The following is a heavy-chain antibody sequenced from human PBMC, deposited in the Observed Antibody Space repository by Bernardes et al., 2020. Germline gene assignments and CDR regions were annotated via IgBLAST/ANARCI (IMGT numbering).Heavy chain of an antibody. CDR1: GFTVSSNY. CDR2: IYSGGST. D-gene: IGHD1-26*01. J-gene: IGHJ4*02. V-gene: IGHV3-53*01. CDR3: SSLLRDYYFDY. Sequence: GGSLRLSCAASGFTVSSNYMSWVRQAPGKGLEWVSVIYSGGSTYYADSVKGRFTISRDNSKNTLYLQMNSLRAEDTAVYYCSSLLRDYYFDYWGQGTLVTVSS.